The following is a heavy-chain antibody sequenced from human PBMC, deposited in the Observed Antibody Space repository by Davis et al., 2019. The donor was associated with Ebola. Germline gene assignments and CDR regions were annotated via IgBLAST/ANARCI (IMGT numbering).Heavy chain of an antibody. CDR1: GYSFTSYG. CDR2: ISAYNGNT. Sequence: GESLKISCKGSGYSFTSYGISWVRQAPGQGLEWMGWISAYNGNTNYAQKLQGRVTMTTDTSTSTAYMELRSLRSDDTAVYYCARDGSSRPRGAFDIWGQGTMVTVSS. V-gene: IGHV1-18*01. J-gene: IGHJ3*02. CDR3: ARDGSSRPRGAFDI. D-gene: IGHD6-13*01.